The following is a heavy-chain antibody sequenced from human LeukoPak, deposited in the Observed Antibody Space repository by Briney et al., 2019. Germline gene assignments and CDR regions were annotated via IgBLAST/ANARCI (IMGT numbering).Heavy chain of an antibody. J-gene: IGHJ3*02. V-gene: IGHV3-20*04. CDR3: ARNCGGDCFQADAFDI. CDR2: INWNGGST. CDR1: GFTFNNYG. D-gene: IGHD2-21*02. Sequence: GPGGSLRLSCATSGFTFNNYGMTWVRQAPGKGLEWVSDINWNGGSTGYADSVKGRFTISRDNAKNSLYLQMNSLRAEDTALYYCARNCGGDCFQADAFDIWGQGTMVTVSS.